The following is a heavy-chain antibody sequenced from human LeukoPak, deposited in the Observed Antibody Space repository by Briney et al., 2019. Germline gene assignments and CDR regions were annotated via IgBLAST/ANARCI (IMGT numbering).Heavy chain of an antibody. CDR1: GFTFSSYA. V-gene: IGHV3-23*01. CDR3: AKGISYGGNSKGFYFDY. D-gene: IGHD4-23*01. J-gene: IGHJ4*02. CDR2: ISGSGGST. Sequence: RPGGSLRLSCAASGFTFSSYAMSWVRQAPGKGLEWVSAISGSGGSTYYADSVKGRFTISRDNSKNTLYLQMNSLRAEDTAVYYCAKGISYGGNSKGFYFDYWGQGTLVTVSS.